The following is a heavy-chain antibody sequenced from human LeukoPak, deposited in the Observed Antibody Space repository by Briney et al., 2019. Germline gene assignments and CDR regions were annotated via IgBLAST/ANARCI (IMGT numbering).Heavy chain of an antibody. CDR1: GGSISSGSYY. CDR3: ARGDFIAFDP. V-gene: IGHV4-61*02. Sequence: PSETLSLTCTVSGGSISSGSYYWSWIRQPAGKGLEWIGRIYTSGSTNYNPSLKGRVTISVDTSKNQFSLKLSSVTAADTAVYYCARGDFIAFDPWGQGTLVTVSS. J-gene: IGHJ5*02. CDR2: IYTSGST. D-gene: IGHD3-3*01.